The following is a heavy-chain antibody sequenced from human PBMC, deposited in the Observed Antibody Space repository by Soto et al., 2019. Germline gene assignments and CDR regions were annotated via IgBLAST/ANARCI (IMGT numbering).Heavy chain of an antibody. D-gene: IGHD3-3*01. CDR1: GASFRDYY. CDR2: INHSGST. V-gene: IGHV4-34*01. CDR3: AARWYYDFWSGIDY. J-gene: IGHJ4*01. Sequence: QVQLQQWGAGQLKPSETLSLTCAVYGASFRDYYLSWIRQPPGKGLECIGEINHSGSTHYNPSLKSRVTISVDTSKNQFSVKLSSVTAADTAVYYCAARWYYDFWSGIDYWGQGILVTVSS.